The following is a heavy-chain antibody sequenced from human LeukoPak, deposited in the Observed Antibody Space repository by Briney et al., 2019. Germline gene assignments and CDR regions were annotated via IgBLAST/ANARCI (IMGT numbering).Heavy chain of an antibody. D-gene: IGHD3-10*01. Sequence: SETLSLTCAVYGGSFSGYYWSWIRQPPGKGLEWIGEINHSGSANYNPSLKSRLTISVDTSKNQLFLKLISVTAADTSVYYCGREVRIPLRPIDYWGQGTLVTVSS. J-gene: IGHJ4*02. CDR3: GREVRIPLRPIDY. CDR1: GGSFSGYY. V-gene: IGHV4-34*01. CDR2: INHSGSA.